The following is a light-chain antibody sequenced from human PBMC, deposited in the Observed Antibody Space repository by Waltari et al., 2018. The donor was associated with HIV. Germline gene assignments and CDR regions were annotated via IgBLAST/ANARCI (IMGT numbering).Light chain of an antibody. CDR1: GLRDSC. Sequence: SSELTHDPAVSLALGHTIRLACPGAGLRDSCASLSKQKPGQAPILLIYGVDNRPSGIPDRFSGSSSGNTASLTLSGTQAEDEADYYCNCRDSSGKHHVVFGGGTKLTV. CDR2: GVD. CDR3: NCRDSSGKHHVV. V-gene: IGLV3-19*01. J-gene: IGLJ2*01.